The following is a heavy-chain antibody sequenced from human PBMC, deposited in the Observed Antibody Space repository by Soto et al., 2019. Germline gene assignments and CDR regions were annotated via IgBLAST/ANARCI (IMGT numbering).Heavy chain of an antibody. D-gene: IGHD6-13*01. Sequence: QVQLQESGPGLVKPSETLSLTCTVSGGSISSYYWSWIRQPPGKGLEWIGYIYYSGSTNYNPSLKSRVTISVDTSKNQFSLKLSSVTAADTAVYYCVRRYSSSFDYWGQGTLVTVSS. CDR1: GGSISSYY. J-gene: IGHJ4*02. CDR2: IYYSGST. CDR3: VRRYSSSFDY. V-gene: IGHV4-59*08.